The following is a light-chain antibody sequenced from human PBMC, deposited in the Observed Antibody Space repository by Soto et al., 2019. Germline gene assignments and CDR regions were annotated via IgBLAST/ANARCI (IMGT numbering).Light chain of an antibody. CDR2: DAS. J-gene: IGKJ4*01. CDR3: QQSYSTLT. CDR1: QTVSSN. V-gene: IGKV3D-15*01. Sequence: EIVMTQSPATLSVSPGERATLSCRASQTVSSNLAWYQQKPGQAPRLVIYDASYRATGIPARFSGSGSGTDFTLTISSLQPEDFATYYCQQSYSTLTFGGGTKVDIK.